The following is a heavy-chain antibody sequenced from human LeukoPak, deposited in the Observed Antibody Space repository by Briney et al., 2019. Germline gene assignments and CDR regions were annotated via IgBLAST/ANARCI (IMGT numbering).Heavy chain of an antibody. CDR1: GFTFRNYG. CDR2: IWSDGNNR. V-gene: IGHV3-30*02. Sequence: GGSLRLSCAASGFTFRNYGMHWVRQATGKGLQWVSFIWSDGNNRFYADSVKGRFTISRDNSKNMLYLQMDTLRAEDTALYYCAKDPGASVSGFYMDVWGKGTTVIVSS. J-gene: IGHJ6*03. D-gene: IGHD3-3*01. CDR3: AKDPGASVSGFYMDV.